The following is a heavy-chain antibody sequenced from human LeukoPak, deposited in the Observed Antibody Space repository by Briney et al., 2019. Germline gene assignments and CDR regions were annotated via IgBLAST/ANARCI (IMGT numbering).Heavy chain of an antibody. CDR3: ARAITTDYYYYMDV. CDR1: GFTFSSYG. CDR2: IWYDGSNK. Sequence: PGGSLRLSCAASGFTFSSYGMHWVRQAPGKGLEWVAVIWYDGSNKYYADSVKGRFTISRDNAKHSLYLQMNSLRAGDTAIYYCARAITTDYYYYMDVWGKGTTVTVSS. V-gene: IGHV3-33*01. D-gene: IGHD4-11*01. J-gene: IGHJ6*03.